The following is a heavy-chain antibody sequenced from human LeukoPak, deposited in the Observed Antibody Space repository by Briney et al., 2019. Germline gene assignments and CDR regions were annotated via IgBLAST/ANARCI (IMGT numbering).Heavy chain of an antibody. D-gene: IGHD3-9*01. Sequence: GGSLRLSCAASGFTFSSYEMNWVRQAPGKGLEWVSYISSSGSTIYYADSVKGRFTLFRDNDKNSLYLQMNSLRAEDTAVYYCARTPSRYYDILTGYYISYFDYWGQGTLVTVAS. CDR1: GFTFSSYE. J-gene: IGHJ4*02. CDR2: ISSSGSTI. CDR3: ARTPSRYYDILTGYYISYFDY. V-gene: IGHV3-48*03.